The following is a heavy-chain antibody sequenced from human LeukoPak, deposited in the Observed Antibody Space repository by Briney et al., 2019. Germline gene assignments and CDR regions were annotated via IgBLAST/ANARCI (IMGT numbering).Heavy chain of an antibody. J-gene: IGHJ4*02. D-gene: IGHD1-1*01. CDR3: ARDLSDNWLHHFDC. Sequence: GSVKVSCKASGYTFTSYDINWVRQATGQGLEWMGWMNPNSGNTGFAQKFQGRVTITRNTSISTAYMELSSLRSEDTAVYYCARDLSDNWLHHFDCWGQGTLVTVSS. CDR1: GYTFTSYD. CDR2: MNPNSGNT. V-gene: IGHV1-8*03.